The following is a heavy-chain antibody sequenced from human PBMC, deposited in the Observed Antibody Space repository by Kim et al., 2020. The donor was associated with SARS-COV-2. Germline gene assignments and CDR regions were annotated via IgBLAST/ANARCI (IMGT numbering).Heavy chain of an antibody. CDR1: GFTFSSYG. Sequence: GGSLRLSCVVSGFTFSSYGMTWVRQAPGKGLQWVSAISGSGCSTFYADSVKGRFTISRDNSKNTLYLQINSLRDEDTAVYYCAKAATGGPIYYYCMDIWGQGTTVTVSS. V-gene: IGHV3-23*01. CDR3: AKAATGGPIYYYCMDI. CDR2: ISGSGCST. D-gene: IGHD2-15*01. J-gene: IGHJ6*02.